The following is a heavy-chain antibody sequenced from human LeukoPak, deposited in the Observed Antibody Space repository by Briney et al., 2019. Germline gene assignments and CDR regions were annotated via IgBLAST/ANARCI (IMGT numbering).Heavy chain of an antibody. CDR1: GFTFSSYC. CDR2: IKQDGSEK. J-gene: IGHJ4*02. CDR3: ARVGITIFGVVISEPFDY. Sequence: GGSLRLSCAASGFTFSSYCMTWVRQAPGKGLEWVANIKQDGSEKFYVDSVKGRFTISRDNAKNSLYLQMNSLRAEDTAVYYCARVGITIFGVVISEPFDYWGQGTLVTVSS. V-gene: IGHV3-7*01. D-gene: IGHD3-3*01.